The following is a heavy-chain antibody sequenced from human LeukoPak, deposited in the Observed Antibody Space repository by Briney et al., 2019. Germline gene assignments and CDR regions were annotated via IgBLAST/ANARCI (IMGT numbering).Heavy chain of an antibody. CDR3: ARGGATHDAFDI. CDR2: IGSGSGTI. Sequence: PGGSLTLSRAASGFTFISYRKPWVRQATGKGLEEVSYIGSGSGTIYSADSVKGRFTISRDNAKNALYLQMNSRRDDDTAVYYCARGGATHDAFDIWGQGTMVTVSS. J-gene: IGHJ3*02. V-gene: IGHV3-48*02. CDR1: GFTFISYR.